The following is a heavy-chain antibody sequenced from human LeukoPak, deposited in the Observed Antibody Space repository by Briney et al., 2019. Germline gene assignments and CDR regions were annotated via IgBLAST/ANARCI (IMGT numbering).Heavy chain of an antibody. CDR3: ARDGSAYNLDY. V-gene: IGHV3-74*01. CDR1: GFSLSPSW. D-gene: IGHD3-16*01. CDR2: IKNDGSWI. Sequence: GGSLRLTCEASGFSLSPSWMHWVRQAPGKGLEWVSRIKNDGSWINYADSVKGRFTVSRDNAKNTLNLQMNSLRAEDTAVYFCARDGSAYNLDYWGQGVLVTVSS. J-gene: IGHJ4*02.